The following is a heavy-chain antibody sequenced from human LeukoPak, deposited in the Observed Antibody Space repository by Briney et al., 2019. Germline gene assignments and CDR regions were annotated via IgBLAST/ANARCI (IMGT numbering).Heavy chain of an antibody. V-gene: IGHV1-2*02. Sequence: ASVKVSCKASGYTFTGYYMHWVRQAPGQGLEWMGWINPNSGGTNYAQKFRGRVTMTRDTSISTAYMELSRLRSDDTAVYYCARGGGYCSSTSCYFAWSDPWGQGTLVTVSS. J-gene: IGHJ5*02. CDR1: GYTFTGYY. D-gene: IGHD2-2*01. CDR2: INPNSGGT. CDR3: ARGGGYCSSTSCYFAWSDP.